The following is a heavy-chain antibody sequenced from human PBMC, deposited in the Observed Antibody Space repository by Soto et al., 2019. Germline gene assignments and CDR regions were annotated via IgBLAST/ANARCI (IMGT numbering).Heavy chain of an antibody. D-gene: IGHD4-4*01. J-gene: IGHJ6*02. CDR2: ISYDGSNK. CDR3: ARGTYSNYDTYYGMDV. Sequence: GGSLRLSCAASGFTFSSYAMHWVRQAPGKGLEWVAVISYDGSNKYYADSVKGRFTISRDNSKNTLYLQMNSLRAEDTAVYYCARGTYSNYDTYYGMDVWGQGTTVTVSS. CDR1: GFTFSSYA. V-gene: IGHV3-30-3*01.